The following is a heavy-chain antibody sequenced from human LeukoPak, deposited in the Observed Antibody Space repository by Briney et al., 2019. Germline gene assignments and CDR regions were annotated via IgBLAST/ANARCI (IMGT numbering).Heavy chain of an antibody. CDR2: INNDGSST. CDR1: GFTFSSYW. J-gene: IGHJ4*02. Sequence: TGGSLRLSCEASGFTFSSYWMHWVRQAPGEGLVCVSRINNDGSSTNYPDSVKGRFTASRDNAKNTLYLQMNSLTTEDTAVYYCVIDWFGEFHWGQGTLVTVSS. D-gene: IGHD3-10*01. V-gene: IGHV3-74*01. CDR3: VIDWFGEFH.